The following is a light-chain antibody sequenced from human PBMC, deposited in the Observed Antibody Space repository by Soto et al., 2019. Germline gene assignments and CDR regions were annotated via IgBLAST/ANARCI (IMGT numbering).Light chain of an antibody. CDR2: RAS. CDR1: LSVSSNY. CDR3: QQYGSSPLT. Sequence: EIVLTQSPGTLSLSPGERATLSCRASLSVSSNYLAWYQQKPGQAPKVLIYRASSRATGIPDRFSGSGSGTDFTLTISRLEPEDFAVYYCQQYGSSPLTFGGGNKVEIK. V-gene: IGKV3-20*01. J-gene: IGKJ4*01.